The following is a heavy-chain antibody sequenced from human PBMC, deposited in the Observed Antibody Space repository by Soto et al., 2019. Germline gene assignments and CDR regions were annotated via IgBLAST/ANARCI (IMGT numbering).Heavy chain of an antibody. Sequence: QVPLVQSGAEVKKPGASVRVSCEASGYTFTSYGISWVRQAPGQGLEWMVWISVYSGSTNYAQKLQGRVTMTTDRSTRAVYMELRSLRSDDTAVYYCARDSWGLAVPDYHYYAMDVWGQGTTVTVS. CDR3: ARDSWGLAVPDYHYYAMDV. CDR1: GYTFTSYG. D-gene: IGHD6-19*01. J-gene: IGHJ6*02. CDR2: ISVYSGST. V-gene: IGHV1-18*04.